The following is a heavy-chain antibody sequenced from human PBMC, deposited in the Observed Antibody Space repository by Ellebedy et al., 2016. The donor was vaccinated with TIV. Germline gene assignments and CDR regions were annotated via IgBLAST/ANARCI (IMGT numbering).Heavy chain of an antibody. CDR1: GYTFTSYA. V-gene: IGHV1-3*01. CDR2: INAGNGNT. J-gene: IGHJ4*02. Sequence: ASVKVSCXASGYTFTSYAMHWVRQAPGQRLEWMGWINAGNGNTKYSQKFQGRVTMTRNTSISTAYMELSSLRSEDTAVYYCARDSRTISSSWSGFDYWGQGTLVTVSS. D-gene: IGHD6-13*01. CDR3: ARDSRTISSSWSGFDY.